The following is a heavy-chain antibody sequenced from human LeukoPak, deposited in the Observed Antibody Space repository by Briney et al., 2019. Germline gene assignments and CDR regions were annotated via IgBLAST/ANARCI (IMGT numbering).Heavy chain of an antibody. CDR2: ISYDGSNK. V-gene: IGHV3-30*03. D-gene: IGHD1-20*01. CDR1: GFTFSSYG. CDR3: VGKYNLEN. J-gene: IGHJ4*02. Sequence: GGSLRLSCAASGFTFSSYGMHWVRQAPGKGLEWVAVISYDGSNKCYADSVKGRFTISRDNSKNTLYLQMNSLRAEDTAVYYCVGKYNLENWGQGTLVTVSS.